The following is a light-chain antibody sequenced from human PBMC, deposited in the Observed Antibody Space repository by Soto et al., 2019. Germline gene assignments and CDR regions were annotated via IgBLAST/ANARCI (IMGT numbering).Light chain of an antibody. Sequence: QSALTQPPSASGSPGQSVTISCTGTSSHVGGYNYVSWYQQHPGNAPKLTIYEVSKQPSGVPERFSGSKSGNTASLTVSGPQAAYEADYCCSSYAGSNDFGVFGTGTKVTVL. J-gene: IGLJ1*01. CDR2: EVS. CDR3: SSYAGSNDFGV. CDR1: SSHVGGYNY. V-gene: IGLV2-8*01.